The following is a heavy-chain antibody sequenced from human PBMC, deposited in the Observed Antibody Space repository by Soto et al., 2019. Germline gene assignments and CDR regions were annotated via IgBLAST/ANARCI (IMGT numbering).Heavy chain of an antibody. Sequence: ASVKVSCKASGGTFSSYAISWVRQAPGQGLEWMGGIIPIFGTANYAQKFQGRVTFTADESTSTAYMELSSLRSEDTAVYYCARVVLPTVSPRRQFYYYYYGMDVWGQGNTVTVS. J-gene: IGHJ6*02. CDR2: IIPIFGTA. CDR1: GGTFSSYA. V-gene: IGHV1-69*13. CDR3: ARVVLPTVSPRRQFYYYYYGMDV. D-gene: IGHD4-17*01.